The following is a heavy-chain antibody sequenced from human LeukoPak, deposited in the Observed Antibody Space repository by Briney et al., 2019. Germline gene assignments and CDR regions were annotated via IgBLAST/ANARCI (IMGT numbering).Heavy chain of an antibody. J-gene: IGHJ4*02. D-gene: IGHD3-22*01. CDR1: GFTFSSYS. CDR3: ARDMYYYDSSGYDY. Sequence: PGGSLRLSCAASGFTFSSYSMNWVRQAPGKGLEWVSSISSSSYIYYADSVKGRFTISRDNAKNSPYLQMNSLRAEDTAVYYCARDMYYYDSSGYDYWGQGTLVTVSS. V-gene: IGHV3-21*01. CDR2: ISSSSYI.